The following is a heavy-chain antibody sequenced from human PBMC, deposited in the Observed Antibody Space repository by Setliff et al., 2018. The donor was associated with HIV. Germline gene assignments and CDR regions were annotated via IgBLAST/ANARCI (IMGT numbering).Heavy chain of an antibody. CDR1: GDSINNNDYY. V-gene: IGHV4-39*07. J-gene: IGHJ4*02. CDR3: ARGSGTNWGSRYHDY. Sequence: PSETLSLTCTVSGDSINNNDYYWAWIRQSPGKGLEWIGLIYRSGSTYYNPSPKSRVTISVDTSKNQFSLKLSSVTAADTAVYYCARGSGTNWGSRYHDYWGQGTLVTVS. D-gene: IGHD7-27*01. CDR2: IYRSGST.